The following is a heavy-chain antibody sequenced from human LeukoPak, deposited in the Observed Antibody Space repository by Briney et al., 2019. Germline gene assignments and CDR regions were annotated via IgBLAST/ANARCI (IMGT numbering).Heavy chain of an antibody. V-gene: IGHV4-59*11. D-gene: IGHD2-2*01. CDR1: GGSISSHY. J-gene: IGHJ6*03. CDR3: ARVADMDQLPNPFYYYYMDV. Sequence: SETLSLTCTVSGGSISSHYWSWIRQPPGKGLEWIGYIYYSGSTNYNPSLKCRVTISVDTSKNQFSLKLSSVTAADTAVYYCARVADMDQLPNPFYYYYMDVWGKGTTVTVSS. CDR2: IYYSGST.